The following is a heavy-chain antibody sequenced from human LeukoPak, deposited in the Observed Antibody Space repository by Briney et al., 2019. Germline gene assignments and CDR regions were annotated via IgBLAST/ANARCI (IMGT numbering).Heavy chain of an antibody. Sequence: SVQVSCKASRGTFISYAISWVRQAPGQGLEWMGRIIRSLGIANYPRKFQGRVTLTADKSTSAAYMELSSLRSEDTAVYYCARTRDYDILTGYPFDYWGQGTLVTVSS. D-gene: IGHD3-9*01. J-gene: IGHJ4*02. V-gene: IGHV1-69*04. CDR3: ARTRDYDILTGYPFDY. CDR2: IIRSLGIA. CDR1: RGTFISYA.